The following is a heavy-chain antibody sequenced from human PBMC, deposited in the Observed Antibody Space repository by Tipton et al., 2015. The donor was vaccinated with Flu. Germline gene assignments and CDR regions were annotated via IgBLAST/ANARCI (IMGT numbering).Heavy chain of an antibody. D-gene: IGHD3-10*01. Sequence: GLVKPSETLSLTCTVSGAPFNNYFWNWIRQPPGKGLEWIGSISHSGRTYYKPSLKSRVTVSLDTSNNQFSLNLRFVTAADTAMYYCARSTYYYGSGTSDFWGQGALVTVTS. V-gene: IGHV4-59*04. CDR2: ISHSGRT. CDR1: GAPFNNYF. J-gene: IGHJ4*02. CDR3: ARSTYYYGSGTSDF.